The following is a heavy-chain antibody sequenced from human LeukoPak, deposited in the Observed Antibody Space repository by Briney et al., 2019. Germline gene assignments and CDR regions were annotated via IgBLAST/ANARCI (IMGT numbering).Heavy chain of an antibody. CDR1: GVTLSSYA. CDR3: AKDRTVGASSWYFDL. V-gene: IGHV3-23*01. CDR2: ISSSGSGGNT. Sequence: GGSLRLSCAASGVTLSSYAMSWARQAPGKGLEWVSGISSSGSGGNTYYADSVKGRFTISRDSSKNTLFLHMNTLRAEDTAIYYCAKDRTVGASSWYFDLWGRGTLVTVSS. J-gene: IGHJ2*01. D-gene: IGHD1-26*01.